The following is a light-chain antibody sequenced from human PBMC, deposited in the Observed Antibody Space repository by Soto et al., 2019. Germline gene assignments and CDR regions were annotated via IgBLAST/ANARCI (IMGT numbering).Light chain of an antibody. Sequence: VLTQSPATLSLSPGERATLSCRSSQTVGSSFLAWYQHKRGQAPRLLIYGASNRATGIPDRFSGSGSGAAFNLTINRPEPEDFAVYYCQQFETFGGGTKVDIK. CDR1: QTVGSSF. CDR3: QQFET. CDR2: GAS. J-gene: IGKJ4*01. V-gene: IGKV3-20*01.